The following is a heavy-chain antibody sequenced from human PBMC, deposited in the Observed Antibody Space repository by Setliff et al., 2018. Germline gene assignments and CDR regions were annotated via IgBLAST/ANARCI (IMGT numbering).Heavy chain of an antibody. J-gene: IGHJ4*02. CDR2: ISGGGSRT. D-gene: IGHD5-18*01. V-gene: IGHV3-23*01. Sequence: GGSLRLSCAVSGFTFSNYAMNWVRQAPGKGLEWVSFISGGGSRTYYADSVKGRVTISRDNSKNTLYLQMSSLRAEDTAIYYCAREASGHSYGSHWGPGTLVTVSS. CDR1: GFTFSNYA. CDR3: AREASGHSYGSH.